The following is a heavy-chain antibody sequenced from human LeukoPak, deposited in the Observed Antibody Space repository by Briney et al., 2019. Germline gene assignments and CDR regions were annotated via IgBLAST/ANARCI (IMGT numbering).Heavy chain of an antibody. CDR1: DGSISSAYR. Sequence: SETLSLTCTVSDGSISSAYRWTWIRQSAGKGLEWIGRVDTSGSTKYNPSLKSRVTISFDTSKNQFSLRLTSVTAADTAVYYCTSGEYTQGSDDWGQGTMVTVTS. CDR3: TSGEYTQGSDD. D-gene: IGHD4-17*01. J-gene: IGHJ3*01. CDR2: VDTSGST. V-gene: IGHV4-61*02.